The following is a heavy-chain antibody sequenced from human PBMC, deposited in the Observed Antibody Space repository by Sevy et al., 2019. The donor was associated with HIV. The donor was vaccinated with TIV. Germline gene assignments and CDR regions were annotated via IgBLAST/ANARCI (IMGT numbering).Heavy chain of an antibody. CDR3: ARDSPIMITFGGVKSYYYYMDV. J-gene: IGHJ6*03. CDR1: GFTFSSYA. D-gene: IGHD3-16*01. CDR2: ISYDGSNK. Sequence: GGSLRLSCAASGFTFSSYAMHWVRQAPGKGLEWVAVISYDGSNKYYADSVKGRFTISRDNSKNTLYLQMNSLGAEDTAVYSCARDSPIMITFGGVKSYYYYMDVWGKGTTVTVSS. V-gene: IGHV3-30-3*01.